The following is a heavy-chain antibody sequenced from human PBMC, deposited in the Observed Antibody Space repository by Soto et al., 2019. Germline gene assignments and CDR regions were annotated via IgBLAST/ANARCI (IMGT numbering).Heavy chain of an antibody. J-gene: IGHJ4*02. D-gene: IGHD3-9*01. Sequence: QLQLQESGPGLVKPSETLSLTCTVSGGSISSISYYWGWLRQPPGRGLEWIGSIYSSGSTYHNPSLKSRVTISVDTSKNQFSLNLSSVTAADTAVYYCARLNYLTGYYSFDYWGQGTLVTVSS. V-gene: IGHV4-39*01. CDR3: ARLNYLTGYYSFDY. CDR2: IYSSGST. CDR1: GGSISSISYY.